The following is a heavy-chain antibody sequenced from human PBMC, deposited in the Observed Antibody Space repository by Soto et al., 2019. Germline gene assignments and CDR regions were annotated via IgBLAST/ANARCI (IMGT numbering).Heavy chain of an antibody. CDR2: ISYDGSNK. D-gene: IGHD2-15*01. J-gene: IGHJ4*02. V-gene: IGHV3-30-3*01. CDR1: GFTFSIYA. Sequence: QVQLVESGGDVVQPGRSLRLSCAASGFTFSIYAMHWDRQAPGKGLEWVAVISYDGSNKDYADSVKGRFTISRYNSKNTLYLQMNSLNAEDTSVYYCASAPTTVVAPYYFYYWGQGTMVTVSS. CDR3: ASAPTTVVAPYYFYY.